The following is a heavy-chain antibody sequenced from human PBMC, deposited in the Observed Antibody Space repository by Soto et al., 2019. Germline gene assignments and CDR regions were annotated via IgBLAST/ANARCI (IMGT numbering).Heavy chain of an antibody. J-gene: IGHJ4*02. CDR1: GFTFSSYG. V-gene: IGHV3-30*18. CDR3: AKDTYYHDTSGYYIFEY. D-gene: IGHD3-22*01. Sequence: QVPLVESGGGVVQPGRSLRLSCAASGFTFSSYGIHWVRQAPGKGLEWVAVISYDGRNEQYADSVKGRFTIARDNSKNTLYLQMDSLRAEDTAVYYCAKDTYYHDTSGYYIFEYWGQGTLVTVSS. CDR2: ISYDGRNE.